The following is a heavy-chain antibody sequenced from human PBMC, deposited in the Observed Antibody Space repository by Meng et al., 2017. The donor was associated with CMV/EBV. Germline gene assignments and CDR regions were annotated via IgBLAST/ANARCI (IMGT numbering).Heavy chain of an antibody. J-gene: IGHJ4*02. CDR2: IYSGGSST. V-gene: IGHV3-23*03. Sequence: LSCAASGFTFSSYAMRWVRQAPGKGLEWVSVIYSGGSSTYYADSVKGRFTISRDNSKNTLYLQMNSLRAEDTAVYYCAKAYDSSGYDYWGQGTLVTVSS. CDR3: AKAYDSSGYDY. CDR1: GFTFSSYA. D-gene: IGHD3-22*01.